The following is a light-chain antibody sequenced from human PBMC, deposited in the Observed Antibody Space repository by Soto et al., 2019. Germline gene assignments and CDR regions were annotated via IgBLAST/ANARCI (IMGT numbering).Light chain of an antibody. CDR3: QQYGSSPGT. J-gene: IGKJ1*01. V-gene: IGKV3-20*01. CDR2: GAS. Sequence: EIVLTQSPGTLSLSPGEGATLSCRASQSVSSAFLAWYQQKPDQAPRLLIYGASSRATGIPDRFSGSGSGTDFTLTISKLEPEDFAVYFCQQYGSSPGTFGQGTKVEI. CDR1: QSVSSAF.